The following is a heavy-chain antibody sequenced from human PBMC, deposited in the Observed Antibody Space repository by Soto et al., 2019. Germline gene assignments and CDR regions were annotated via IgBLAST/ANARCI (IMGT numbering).Heavy chain of an antibody. D-gene: IGHD3-10*01. CDR3: ARANYFDI. J-gene: IGHJ3*02. CDR1: GGSIRSYY. V-gene: IGHV4-59*01. Sequence: TLSLTCTVSGGSIRSYYWSWIRQSPGKGLEWIGNIYYSGSTNYSPSLKSRITISVETSKNQFSLKLRSVTAADTAVYYCARANYFDIWGQGTMVTVSS. CDR2: IYYSGST.